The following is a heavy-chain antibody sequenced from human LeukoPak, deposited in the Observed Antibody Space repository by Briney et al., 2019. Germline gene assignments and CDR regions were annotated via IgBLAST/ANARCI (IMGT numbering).Heavy chain of an antibody. V-gene: IGHV3-30-3*01. Sequence: GGSLRLSSAASGLTFSSYAMHTGRETPGKGLEWVAVISYDGSNKYYADSVKGRFTISRDNSKNTLYLQMNSLRAEDTAVYYCATPSGSYRHVDHWGQGTLVTVSS. CDR1: GLTFSSYA. CDR3: ATPSGSYRHVDH. D-gene: IGHD1-26*01. CDR2: ISYDGSNK. J-gene: IGHJ4*02.